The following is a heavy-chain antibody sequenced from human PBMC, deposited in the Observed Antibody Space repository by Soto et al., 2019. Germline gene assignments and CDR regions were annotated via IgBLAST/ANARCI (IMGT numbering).Heavy chain of an antibody. V-gene: IGHV4-30-4*01. CDR3: ARYYYYDSSGPRPWFDP. CDR1: GGSISSGDYY. D-gene: IGHD3-22*01. Sequence: SETLSLTCTVSGGSISSGDYYWSWIRQPPGKGLEWIGYIYYSGSTYYNPSLKSRVTISVDTSKNQFSLKLSSVTAADTAVYYCARYYYYDSSGPRPWFDPWGQGTLVTVSS. CDR2: IYYSGST. J-gene: IGHJ5*02.